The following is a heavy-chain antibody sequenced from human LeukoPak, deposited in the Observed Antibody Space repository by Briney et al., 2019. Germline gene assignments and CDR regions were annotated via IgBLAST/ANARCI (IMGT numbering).Heavy chain of an antibody. CDR1: GFTFSSYS. Sequence: KPGGSLRLSCAASGFTFSSYSMNWVRQAPGKGLEWVSSISSSSSYIYYADSVKGRFTISRDNAKNSLYLQMTSLRAEDTGFYYCARDKSDWSLDPWGQGTPVTVSS. CDR3: ARDKSDWSLDP. J-gene: IGHJ5*02. V-gene: IGHV3-21*01. CDR2: ISSSSSYI. D-gene: IGHD3-9*01.